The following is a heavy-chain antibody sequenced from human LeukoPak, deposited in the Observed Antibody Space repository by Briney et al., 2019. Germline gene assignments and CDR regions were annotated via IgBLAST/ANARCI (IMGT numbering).Heavy chain of an antibody. CDR3: ARDQRYYGSGSYSLGTSGY. V-gene: IGHV1-18*04. CDR1: GYTFTSYG. Sequence: GASVKVSCKASGYTFTSYGISWVRQAPGQRLEWMGWISAYNGNTNYAQKLQGRVTMTTDTSTSTAYMELRSLRSDDTAVYYCARDQRYYGSGSYSLGTSGYWGQGTLVTVSS. J-gene: IGHJ4*02. CDR2: ISAYNGNT. D-gene: IGHD3-10*01.